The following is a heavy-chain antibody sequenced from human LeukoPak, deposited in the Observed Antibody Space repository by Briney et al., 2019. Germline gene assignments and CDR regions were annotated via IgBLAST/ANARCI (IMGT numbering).Heavy chain of an antibody. J-gene: IGHJ6*02. CDR1: GFTFSSHW. D-gene: IGHD3-10*01. Sequence: GGSLRLSCAASGFTFSSHWMSWVRQAPGKGLEWVANIKQDGSEKYYVGSVKGRFTISRDNAKNSLYLQMNSLRAEDTAVYYCAMGRADYGMDVWGQGTTVTVSS. CDR2: IKQDGSEK. V-gene: IGHV3-7*01. CDR3: AMGRADYGMDV.